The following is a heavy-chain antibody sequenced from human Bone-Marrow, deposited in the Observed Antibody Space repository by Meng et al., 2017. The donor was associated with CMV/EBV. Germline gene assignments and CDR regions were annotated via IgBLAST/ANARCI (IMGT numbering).Heavy chain of an antibody. CDR2: VNSKNEAT. V-gene: IGHV1-2*02. D-gene: IGHD6-19*01. CDR3: VRSSGWSLFDY. J-gene: IGHJ4*02. Sequence: VQVLQSGAEMKQPGAPVKALFTASGFTFSDYYIHWVRQAPGQGLEWMGWVNSKNEATNYARKFQGRVSMTRDTSISTAHMELSRLMSDDTAVYYCVRSSGWSLFDYWGQGTLVTVSS. CDR1: GFTFSDYY.